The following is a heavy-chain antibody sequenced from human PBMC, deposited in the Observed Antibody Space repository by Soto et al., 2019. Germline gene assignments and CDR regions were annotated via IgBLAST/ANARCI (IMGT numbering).Heavy chain of an antibody. J-gene: IGHJ6*02. V-gene: IGHV3-48*02. Sequence: GGSLRLSCAASGFTFSSHSMNWVRQAPGKGLEWVSYISSSSSTIYYADSVKGRFTISRDNAKNSLYLQMNSLRDEDTAVYYCARDGGWFGDFYYYYGMDVWGQGTTVTVSS. CDR2: ISSSSSTI. CDR1: GFTFSSHS. D-gene: IGHD3-10*01. CDR3: ARDGGWFGDFYYYYGMDV.